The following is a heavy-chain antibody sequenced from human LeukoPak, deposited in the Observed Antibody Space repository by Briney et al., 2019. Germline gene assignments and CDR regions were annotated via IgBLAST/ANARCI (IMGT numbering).Heavy chain of an antibody. CDR1: GGSFSGYY. V-gene: IGHV4-34*01. CDR3: ARFYYDASGYQRAFQH. Sequence: PSETLSLTCAVYGGSFSGYYSWIRQPPGKGLEWIREINHSESTNYNPSLKSRVTMSVDTSKKQFSLKLSSVTAADTAVYYCARFYYDASGYQRAFQHWGQGTLVTVSS. CDR2: INHSEST. J-gene: IGHJ1*01. D-gene: IGHD3-22*01.